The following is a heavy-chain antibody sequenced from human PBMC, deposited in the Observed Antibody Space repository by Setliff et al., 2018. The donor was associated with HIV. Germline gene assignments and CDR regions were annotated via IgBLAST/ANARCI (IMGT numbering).Heavy chain of an antibody. J-gene: IGHJ4*02. CDR3: ARGIAALTASFDS. Sequence: SLKISCKGSGYGFTSYWIAWVRQKPGKGLEWMGIIFPGDSKMRYSPSFQGRVTLSADKSISTAYLQWSSLQTSDSGMYYCARGIAALTASFDSWGQGSLVTVS. D-gene: IGHD2-21*02. CDR2: IFPGDSKM. V-gene: IGHV5-51*01. CDR1: GYGFTSYW.